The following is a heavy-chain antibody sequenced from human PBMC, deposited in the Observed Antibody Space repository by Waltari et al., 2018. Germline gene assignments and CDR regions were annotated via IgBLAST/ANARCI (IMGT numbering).Heavy chain of an antibody. CDR1: GFTFSDNW. CDR3: VRGSSGWYGTDF. D-gene: IGHD6-19*01. J-gene: IGHJ4*02. Sequence: EVKLVESGGGLVQPGGSLILSCAASGFTFSDNWMYWVRQAPGKGLVWVSRMNSDVTIKDYADSVKGRFTISRDNAENTLYLQMNSLRIEDTAIYYCVRGSSGWYGTDFWGQGTLVTVSS. CDR2: MNSDVTIK. V-gene: IGHV3-74*01.